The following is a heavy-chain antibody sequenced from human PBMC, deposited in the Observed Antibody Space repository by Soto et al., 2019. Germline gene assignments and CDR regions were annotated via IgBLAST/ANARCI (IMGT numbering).Heavy chain of an antibody. CDR3: AKEIYHSSGYYHYYYYYGMDV. J-gene: IGHJ6*02. Sequence: GGSLRLSCEASGFTVSSYGMHWVRQAPGKGLEWVAVISYDGSNKYYADSVKGRFTISRDNSKNTLYLQMNSLRAEDTAVYYCAKEIYHSSGYYHYYYYYGMDVWGQGTTVTVSS. D-gene: IGHD3-22*01. CDR1: GFTVSSYG. V-gene: IGHV3-30*18. CDR2: ISYDGSNK.